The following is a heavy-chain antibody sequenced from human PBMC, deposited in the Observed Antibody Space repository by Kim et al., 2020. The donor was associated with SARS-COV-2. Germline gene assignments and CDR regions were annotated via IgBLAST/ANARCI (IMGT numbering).Heavy chain of an antibody. CDR1: GFACDDDA. D-gene: IGHD3-10*01. V-gene: IGHV3-9*01. CDR2: INWNSGST. CDR3: ARDIAHYYGSGSYFGY. J-gene: IGHJ4*02. Sequence: GGSLRLSCAASGFACDDDAMHWVRQPPGEGLEWVSGINWNSGSTGYADSVKGRFTISRDNARNSLYLEMNSLRADDTALYFCARDIAHYYGSGSYFGYWGQGTQVTVSS.